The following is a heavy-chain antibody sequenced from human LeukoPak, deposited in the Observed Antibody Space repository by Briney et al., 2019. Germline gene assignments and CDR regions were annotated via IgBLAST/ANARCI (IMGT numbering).Heavy chain of an antibody. V-gene: IGHV3-48*01. Sequence: PGGSLRLSCVASGFTFSSYSMNWVRQAPGKGLEWVSYITSSSSTIYYADSVKGRFTISRDSAKSSLYLQMNSLRAEDTAVYYCARDYYCSGGSCYSHYFDYWGQGTLVTVSS. J-gene: IGHJ4*02. D-gene: IGHD2-15*01. CDR2: ITSSSSTI. CDR3: ARDYYCSGGSCYSHYFDY. CDR1: GFTFSSYS.